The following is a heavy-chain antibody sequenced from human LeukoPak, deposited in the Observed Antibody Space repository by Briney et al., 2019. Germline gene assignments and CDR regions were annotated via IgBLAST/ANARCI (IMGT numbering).Heavy chain of an antibody. CDR2: ISWNSGSI. CDR1: GFTFDDYA. J-gene: IGHJ6*03. CDR3: ARDACRGYSSSWSTNCYYMDV. V-gene: IGHV3-9*01. Sequence: GGSLRLSCAASGFTFDDYAMHWVRQAPGKGLEWVSGISWNSGSIGYADSVKGRFTISRDSAKNSLYLQMNSLRAEDTAVYYCARDACRGYSSSWSTNCYYMDVWGKGTTVTVSS. D-gene: IGHD6-13*01.